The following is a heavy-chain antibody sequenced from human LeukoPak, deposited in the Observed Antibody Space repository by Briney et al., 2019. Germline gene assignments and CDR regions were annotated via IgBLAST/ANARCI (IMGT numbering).Heavy chain of an antibody. V-gene: IGHV7-4-1*02. CDR3: ARDGVPSTSYWFDP. CDR1: GYTFSSFP. D-gene: IGHD2-2*01. CDR2: INTNTGNP. J-gene: IGHJ5*02. Sequence: APVKVSCKASGYTFSSFPMNWVRQAPGQGLGWMGWINTNTGNPTYAQGFTGRFVFSLNTSVSTAYLQISSLKAEDTAVYYCARDGVPSTSYWFDPWGQGTLVTVSS.